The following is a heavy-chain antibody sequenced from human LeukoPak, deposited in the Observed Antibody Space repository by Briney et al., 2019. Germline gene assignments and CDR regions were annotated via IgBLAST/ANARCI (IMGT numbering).Heavy chain of an antibody. J-gene: IGHJ4*02. D-gene: IGHD5-18*01. Sequence: SETLSLTCTVSGGSISSSSYYWGWIRQPPGKGLEWIGSIYYSGSTYYNPSLKSRVTISVDTSKNQFSLKLSSVTAADTAVYYCARRKDSYVDYWGQGTLVTVSS. CDR2: IYYSGST. V-gene: IGHV4-39*01. CDR1: GGSISSSSYY. CDR3: ARRKDSYVDY.